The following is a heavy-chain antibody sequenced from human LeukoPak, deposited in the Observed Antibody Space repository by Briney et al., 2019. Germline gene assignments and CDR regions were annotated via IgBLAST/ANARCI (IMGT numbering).Heavy chain of an antibody. CDR1: EFT. Sequence: SGGSLRLSCAASEFTMHWVRQAPGKGLEWVSGISWDSGSIDYADSVKGRFTISRDNSKNTLYLQMNSLRAEDTAVYYCAKAPRPTVTTAFDIWGQGTMVTVSS. V-gene: IGHV3-9*01. CDR2: ISWDSGSI. J-gene: IGHJ3*02. CDR3: AKAPRPTVTTAFDI. D-gene: IGHD4-17*01.